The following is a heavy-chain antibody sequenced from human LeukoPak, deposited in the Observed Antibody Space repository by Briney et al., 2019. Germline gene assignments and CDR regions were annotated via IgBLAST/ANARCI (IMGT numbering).Heavy chain of an antibody. Sequence: PSETLSLTCTVSGYSISSGYCWGWIRQPPGKGLEWIGSIYHSGSTYYNPSLKSRVTISVDTSKNQFSLKLSSVTAADTAVYYCARASGSGWNFDYWGQGTLVTVSS. CDR2: IYHSGST. V-gene: IGHV4-38-2*02. D-gene: IGHD6-19*01. J-gene: IGHJ4*02. CDR1: GYSISSGYC. CDR3: ARASGSGWNFDY.